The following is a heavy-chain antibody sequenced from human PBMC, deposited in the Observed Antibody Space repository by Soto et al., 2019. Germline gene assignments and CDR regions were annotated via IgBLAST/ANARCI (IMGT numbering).Heavy chain of an antibody. Sequence: SETLSLTCTVSGGSIISYYWSWIRQPPGKGLEWIGYIYYSGSINYNPSLKSRVTISVDTSKNQFSLKLSSVTAADTAVYYCASRGGDRWGQGTLVTVSS. CDR2: IYYSGSI. V-gene: IGHV4-59*01. J-gene: IGHJ5*02. CDR3: ASRGGDR. D-gene: IGHD2-15*01. CDR1: GGSIISYY.